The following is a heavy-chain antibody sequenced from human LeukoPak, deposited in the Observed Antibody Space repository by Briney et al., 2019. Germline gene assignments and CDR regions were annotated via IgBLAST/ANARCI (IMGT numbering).Heavy chain of an antibody. CDR1: GYTFTSYD. V-gene: IGHV1-8*01. CDR3: ARGSRGMVRVRFYYFDY. CDR2: MNPNSGNT. Sequence: ASVKVSCKASGYTFTSYDINWVRQATGQGLEWMGWMNPNSGNTGYAQKFQGRVTMTRNTSISTAYMELSSLRSEDTAVYYCARGSRGMVRVRFYYFDYWGQGTLVTVSS. J-gene: IGHJ4*02. D-gene: IGHD3-10*01.